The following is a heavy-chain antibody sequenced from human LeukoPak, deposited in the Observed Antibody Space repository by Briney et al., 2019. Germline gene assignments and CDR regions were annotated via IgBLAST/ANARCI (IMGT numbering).Heavy chain of an antibody. J-gene: IGHJ5*02. D-gene: IGHD3-16*01. Sequence: VASVKVSCKPSRGTLSGYAFNSVRHAPGQGLEWVGGISPILGTANYAQMFQGRVSITADESTRTAYMELSSLKSDDTAVYYCVTVPVEQNTYGYIKVAAFLDPWGLGTLVTVSS. CDR1: RGTLSGYA. CDR3: VTVPVEQNTYGYIKVAAFLDP. CDR2: ISPILGTA. V-gene: IGHV1-69*01.